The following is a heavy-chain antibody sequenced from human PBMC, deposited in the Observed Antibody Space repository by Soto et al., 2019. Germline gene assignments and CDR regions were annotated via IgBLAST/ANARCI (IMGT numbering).Heavy chain of an antibody. V-gene: IGHV1-3*01. CDR1: GYSFTNYA. J-gene: IGHJ6*02. CDR2: INAGNGNT. CDR3: ARDYWGDYYNGMDV. Sequence: QVQLVQSGAEVKKPGASVKVSCKASGYSFTNYAMHWVRQAPGQGLEWMGWINAGNGNTKYSQKFQGRVTITRDTSASTLYMELSSLRSEETAVYYCARDYWGDYYNGMDVWGQGTTVTVSS. D-gene: IGHD3-16*01.